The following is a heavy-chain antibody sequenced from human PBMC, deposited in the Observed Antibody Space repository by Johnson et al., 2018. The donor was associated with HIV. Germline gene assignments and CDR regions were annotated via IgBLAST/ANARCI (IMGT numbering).Heavy chain of an antibody. J-gene: IGHJ3*02. Sequence: VQLVESGGGVVQPGQSLRLSCAASGLTFSSYGMHWVRQAPGKGLEWVSYISMSGRTIYYADSVKGRFTISRDNSKNTLYLQMNSLRAEDTAVYYCAKDPPGVDDIHAFDIWGQGTMVTVSS. CDR3: AKDPPGVDDIHAFDI. CDR2: ISMSGRTI. D-gene: IGHD3-9*01. V-gene: IGHV3-48*01. CDR1: GLTFSSYG.